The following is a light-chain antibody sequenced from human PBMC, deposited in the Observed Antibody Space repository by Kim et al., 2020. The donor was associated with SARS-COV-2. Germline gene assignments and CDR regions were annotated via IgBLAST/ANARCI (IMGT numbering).Light chain of an antibody. Sequence: QTATSTCTGNSNNVGNQGAAWLQQHQGHPPRLLSYRNNNRPSGISERFSASRSGNTASLTITGLQPEDEADYYCSAWDSSLSVWVFGGGTKVTVL. CDR1: SNNVGNQG. CDR2: RNN. CDR3: SAWDSSLSVWV. V-gene: IGLV10-54*04. J-gene: IGLJ3*02.